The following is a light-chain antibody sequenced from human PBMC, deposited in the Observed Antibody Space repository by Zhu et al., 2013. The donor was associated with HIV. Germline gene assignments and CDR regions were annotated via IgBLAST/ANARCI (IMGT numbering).Light chain of an antibody. CDR3: CSYTDTGTLERI. J-gene: IGLJ1*01. V-gene: IGLV2-14*03. CDR2: ELS. CDR1: SSDVGGYNY. Sequence: QSALTQPASVSGSPGQSITISCTGTSSDVGGYNYVSWYQQHPGEAPKLMIYELSNRPSGVSNRFSGSKSGNTASLTISGLQAEDEADYFCCSYTDTGTLERIFGTGTKVTVL.